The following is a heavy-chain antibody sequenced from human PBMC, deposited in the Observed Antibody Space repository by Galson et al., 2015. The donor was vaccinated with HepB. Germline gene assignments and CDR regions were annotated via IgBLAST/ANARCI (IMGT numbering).Heavy chain of an antibody. V-gene: IGHV1-69*13. CDR1: GGTFSSYA. CDR3: AREGITMVRGVMAYYFDY. Sequence: SVKVSCKASGGTFSSYAISWVRQAPGQGLEWMGGIIPIFGTANYAQKFQGRVTITADESTSTAYMELSSLRSEDTAVYYCAREGITMVRGVMAYYFDYWGQGTLVTVSS. D-gene: IGHD3-10*01. CDR2: IIPIFGTA. J-gene: IGHJ4*02.